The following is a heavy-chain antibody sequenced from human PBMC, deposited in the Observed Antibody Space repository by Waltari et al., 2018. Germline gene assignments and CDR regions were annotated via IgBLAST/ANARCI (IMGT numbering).Heavy chain of an antibody. Sequence: QVQLVQSGAEVKKPGAPVRVPCQASGHTFTGYYIHWVRQAPGQGLEWMGRINPNTGDTKFAQNFRVRVTMTRDTSISTAYMELSGLRSDDTAMYFCARREHFGDSLDYWGQGTLVAVSS. CDR2: INPNTGDT. CDR1: GHTFTGYY. CDR3: ARREHFGDSLDY. J-gene: IGHJ4*02. D-gene: IGHD3-16*01. V-gene: IGHV1-2*06.